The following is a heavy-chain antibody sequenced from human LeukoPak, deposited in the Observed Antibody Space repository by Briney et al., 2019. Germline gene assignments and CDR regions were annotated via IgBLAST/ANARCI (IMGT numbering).Heavy chain of an antibody. CDR3: AVENIAGDTFDY. Sequence: ASVKVSCKASGYTFTSYDINWVRQATGQGLEWMGIINPSGGSTSYAQKFQGRVTMTRDTSTSTVYMELSSLRSEDTAVYYCAVENIAGDTFDYWGQGTLVTVSS. CDR2: INPSGGST. J-gene: IGHJ4*02. D-gene: IGHD3-16*02. V-gene: IGHV1-46*01. CDR1: GYTFTSYD.